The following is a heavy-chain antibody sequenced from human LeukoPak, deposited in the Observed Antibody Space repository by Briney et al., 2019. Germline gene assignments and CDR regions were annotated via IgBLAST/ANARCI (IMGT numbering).Heavy chain of an antibody. CDR3: ARGWGSVGVHFDY. CDR1: GFAFISFE. D-gene: IGHD1-26*01. CDR2: ISSSGNPM. J-gene: IGHJ4*02. V-gene: IGHV3-48*03. Sequence: PGGSLRLSCAASGFAFISFEMNWVRQAPGRRLEWVSYISSSGNPMYYADSVKGRFTISRDNAKNSLYLQMNSLRADDTAVYYCARGWGSVGVHFDYWGQGTLVTVSS.